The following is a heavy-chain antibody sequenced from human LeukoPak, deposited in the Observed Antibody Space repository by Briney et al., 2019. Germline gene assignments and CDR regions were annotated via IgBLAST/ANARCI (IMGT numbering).Heavy chain of an antibody. D-gene: IGHD3-16*01. CDR1: GFMFSSYG. CDR2: ISGSGGNT. V-gene: IGHV3-23*01. Sequence: GGSLRLSCTASGFMFSSYGMSWVRQAPGKGPEWVSAISGSGGNTYYADSVTGRFVISRDNSKNTLFLQMNSLRAEDTALYYCAKDRSWGLDFWGQGTLVTVSA. CDR3: AKDRSWGLDF. J-gene: IGHJ4*02.